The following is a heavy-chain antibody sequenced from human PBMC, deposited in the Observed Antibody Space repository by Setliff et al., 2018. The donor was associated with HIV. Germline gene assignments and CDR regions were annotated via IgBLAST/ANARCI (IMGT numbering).Heavy chain of an antibody. CDR3: ATKLYCTNGACLDAFDI. CDR2: IIPNSGGT. J-gene: IGHJ3*02. D-gene: IGHD2-8*01. CDR1: GYTFTGYY. Sequence: VASVKVSCKASGYTFTGYYVHWVRQAPGQGLEWMGRIIPNSGGTNYAQKFQGRVTMTRDTSISTAYMELTRLRSDDTAVYYCATKLYCTNGACLDAFDIWGQGTMVTVSS. V-gene: IGHV1-2*06.